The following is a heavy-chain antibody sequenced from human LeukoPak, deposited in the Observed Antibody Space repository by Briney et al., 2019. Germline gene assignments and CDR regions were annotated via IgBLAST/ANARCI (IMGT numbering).Heavy chain of an antibody. Sequence: GGSMRLSCAASGFTFSSYAMSWVRQAPGKGLEWVSAISGSGGSTYYADSVKGRFTISRDNSKNTLYLQMDSPRAEDTAVYYCAKFLPTHIVVANYYFDYWGQGTLVTVSS. CDR3: AKFLPTHIVVANYYFDY. CDR2: ISGSGGST. CDR1: GFTFSSYA. V-gene: IGHV3-23*01. D-gene: IGHD2-21*01. J-gene: IGHJ4*02.